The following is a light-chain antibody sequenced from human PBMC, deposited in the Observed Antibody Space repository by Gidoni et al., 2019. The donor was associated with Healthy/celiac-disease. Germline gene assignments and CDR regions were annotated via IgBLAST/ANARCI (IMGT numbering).Light chain of an antibody. CDR1: QSVSSSY. CDR2: GAS. V-gene: IGKV3-20*01. J-gene: IGKJ3*01. CDR3: QQYGSSLIFT. Sequence: EIVLTQSPGTLSLSPGERATLPCRASQSVSSSYLAWYQQKPGQAPRLLIYGASSRATGIPDRFSGSGSGTDFTLTISRLEPKDFAVYYCQQYGSSLIFTFGPGTKVDIK.